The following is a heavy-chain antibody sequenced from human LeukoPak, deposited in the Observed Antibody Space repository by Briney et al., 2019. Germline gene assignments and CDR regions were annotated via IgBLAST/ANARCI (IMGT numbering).Heavy chain of an antibody. V-gene: IGHV4-34*01. Sequence: PSETLSLTCSVYGGSFSDYFWSWIRQSPGKALEWIGEIDDGGNTNHNPSLMSRVIVSMEKSKKQFSLVMRSVAAADTAVYYCARFSRITWGDWGDAFDIWGQGTTVIVSS. CDR3: ARFSRITWGDWGDAFDI. D-gene: IGHD2-21*02. CDR2: IDDGGNT. CDR1: GGSFSDYF. J-gene: IGHJ3*02.